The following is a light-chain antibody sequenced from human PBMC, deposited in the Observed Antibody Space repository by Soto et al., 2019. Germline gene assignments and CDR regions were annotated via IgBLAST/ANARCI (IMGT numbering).Light chain of an antibody. CDR3: QVWDSGSDYV. Sequence: SYELTQPPSVSVAPGQTARMTCGGNNMGGKSVHWYQQRPGQAPALVVYDDTDRPSGIPERFSGSNSGNTATLTISRVEAGDEADYYCQVWDSGSDYVFGTGTKLTVL. CDR1: NMGGKS. CDR2: DDT. J-gene: IGLJ1*01. V-gene: IGLV3-21*02.